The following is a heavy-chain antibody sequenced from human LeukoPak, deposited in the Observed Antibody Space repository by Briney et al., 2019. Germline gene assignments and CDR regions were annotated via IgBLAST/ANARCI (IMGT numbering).Heavy chain of an antibody. CDR1: GFSFSRYG. CDR3: AKDDGLIMFSS. J-gene: IGHJ5*02. V-gene: IGHV3-23*01. Sequence: GGSLRLSCAASGFSFSRYGITWVRQAPGKGLEWVSGVSGSSGNIYYADSVRGRFTISSDRSKNTLYLQMNSLRVEDTAVYYCAKDDGLIMFSSWGQGTLVTVSS. D-gene: IGHD3-16*01. CDR2: VSGSSGNI.